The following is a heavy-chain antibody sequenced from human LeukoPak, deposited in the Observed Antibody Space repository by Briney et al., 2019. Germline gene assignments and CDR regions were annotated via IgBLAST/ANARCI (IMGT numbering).Heavy chain of an antibody. CDR3: AREVHYYGSGTYFFWFDP. CDR2: IYYSGNT. D-gene: IGHD3-10*01. CDR1: GGSISSFY. Sequence: SETLSLTCTVSGGSISSFYWSWIRQSPGKKLEWIGYIYYSGNTKYNPSLKSRITMAVDTSKNQVSLKLTSVTAADTAIYYCAREVHYYGSGTYFFWFDPWGQGTLVTVSS. V-gene: IGHV4-59*01. J-gene: IGHJ5*02.